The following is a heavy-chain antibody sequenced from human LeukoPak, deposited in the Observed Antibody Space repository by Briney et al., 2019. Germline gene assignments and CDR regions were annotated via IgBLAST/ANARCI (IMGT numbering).Heavy chain of an antibody. J-gene: IGHJ4*02. Sequence: GGSLRLSCAASGFTFSSYEMNWVRQAPGKGLECVSYISSSGSTIYYADSVKGRFTISRDNFKNTLYLQMNSLRAEDTAVYYCAKHSGGGWLGSIDYWGQGTLVTVSS. CDR1: GFTFSSYE. V-gene: IGHV3-48*03. CDR3: AKHSGGGWLGSIDY. D-gene: IGHD6-19*01. CDR2: ISSSGSTI.